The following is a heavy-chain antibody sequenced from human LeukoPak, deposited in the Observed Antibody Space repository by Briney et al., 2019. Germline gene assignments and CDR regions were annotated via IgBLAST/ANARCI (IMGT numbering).Heavy chain of an antibody. V-gene: IGHV3-74*01. Sequence: GGSLRLSCAASGFTFGSYWIHWVRQAPGKGLVWVSRINSDGSSTTYADSVKGRFTISRDNAKNTLYLQMNSLRAEDTAVYYCARVLYSSTWYDYWGQGTLVTVSS. J-gene: IGHJ4*02. CDR2: INSDGSST. D-gene: IGHD6-13*01. CDR1: GFTFGSYW. CDR3: ARVLYSSTWYDY.